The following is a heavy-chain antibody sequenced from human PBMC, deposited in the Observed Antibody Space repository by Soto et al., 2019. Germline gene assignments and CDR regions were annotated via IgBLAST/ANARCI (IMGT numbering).Heavy chain of an antibody. J-gene: IGHJ5*02. D-gene: IGHD3-10*01. Sequence: GGSLRISCAASGFTLSSYAMSWVRQAPGKGLEWVSTISGSGDNTYYANSVKGRFTISRDNSKNTLYLQMNSLRAEDMAVYFCAKNLGGGNTPFVPRGHGTLVTV. CDR1: GFTLSSYA. CDR3: AKNLGGGNTPFVP. V-gene: IGHV3-23*01. CDR2: ISGSGDNT.